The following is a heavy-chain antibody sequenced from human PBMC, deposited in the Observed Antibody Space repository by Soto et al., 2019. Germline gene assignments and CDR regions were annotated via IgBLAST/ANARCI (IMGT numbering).Heavy chain of an antibody. J-gene: IGHJ4*02. V-gene: IGHV4-4*07. CDR3: ARGSLGPDY. CDR1: FGSLSSDY. CDR2: IFPTGNT. Sequence: SEDRSLTSTVTFGSLSSDYGIWIRQPAGKGLEWIGRIFPTGNTDYNPSLRSRVTMSVDTSKNQFSLKLNSVTAADTAVYYCARGSLGPDYWGQGTLVTVS. D-gene: IGHD1-26*01.